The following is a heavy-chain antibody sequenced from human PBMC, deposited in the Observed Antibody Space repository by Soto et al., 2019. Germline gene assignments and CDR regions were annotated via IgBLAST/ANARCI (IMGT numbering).Heavy chain of an antibody. J-gene: IGHJ4*02. D-gene: IGHD3-22*01. CDR2: FDSEDGET. CDR3: ATNYYGSSGYYPYFDY. V-gene: IGHV1-24*01. CDR1: GYTLTELS. Sequence: ASVKVPCKVSGYTLTELSMHWVRQAPGKGLEWMRGFDSEDGETIYAQKFQGRVTMTDDTSKDTAYMELSSLRSADTAVYYCATNYYGSSGYYPYFDYWGQGTLVTVSS.